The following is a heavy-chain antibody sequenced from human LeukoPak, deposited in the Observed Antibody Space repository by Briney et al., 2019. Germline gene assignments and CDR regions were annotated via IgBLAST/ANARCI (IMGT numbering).Heavy chain of an antibody. J-gene: IGHJ6*02. Sequence: ASVKVSCKASGYTXTGYYIHGVRQAPGQGLESMGWINPNTGGTNYAQKFQGRVSMTRDTSISTAYMELSRLRSDDTAVYYCARSRTYPTGMDVWGQGTTVAVSS. CDR1: GYTXTGYY. V-gene: IGHV1-2*02. D-gene: IGHD2-8*01. CDR3: ARSRTYPTGMDV. CDR2: INPNTGGT.